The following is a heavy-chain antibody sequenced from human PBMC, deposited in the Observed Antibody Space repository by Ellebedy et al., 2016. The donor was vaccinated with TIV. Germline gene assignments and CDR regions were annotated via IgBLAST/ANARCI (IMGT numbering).Heavy chain of an antibody. V-gene: IGHV1-69*13. CDR1: GGTFTSSA. CDR2: IIPIFRTP. CDR3: ARDSYGLGSYVN. Sequence: AASVKVSCKASGGTFTSSAINWVRQAPGQGLEWMGGIIPIFRTPNYAQTFQGRVTITADESTSTVYMELSSLTSEDTAVYYCARDSYGLGSYVNWGQGTLVTVSS. D-gene: IGHD3-10*01. J-gene: IGHJ4*01.